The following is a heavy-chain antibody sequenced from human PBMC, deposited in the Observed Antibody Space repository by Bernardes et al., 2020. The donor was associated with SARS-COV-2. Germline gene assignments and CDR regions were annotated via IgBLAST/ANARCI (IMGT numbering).Heavy chain of an antibody. D-gene: IGHD6-13*01. CDR3: ARAQHIAAAPYYGMDV. CDR2: ISSSSSYT. Sequence: GGSLRLSCAASGFTFSDYYMSWIRQAPGKGLEWVSYISSSSSYTNHADSVKGRFTISRDNAKNSLYLQMNSLRAEDTAVYYCARAQHIAAAPYYGMDVWGQGTTVTVSS. CDR1: GFTFSDYY. V-gene: IGHV3-11*06. J-gene: IGHJ6*02.